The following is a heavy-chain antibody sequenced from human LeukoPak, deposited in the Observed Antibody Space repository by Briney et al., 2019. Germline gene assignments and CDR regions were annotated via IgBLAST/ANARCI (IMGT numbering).Heavy chain of an antibody. V-gene: IGHV4-38-2*01. CDR2: IYHSGST. D-gene: IGHD2-2*01. CDR3: ARAPGYCSSTSCYLTYYYYGMDV. J-gene: IGHJ6*04. Sequence: SETLSLTCAVSGYSISSGYYWGWIRQPPGKGLEWIGSIYHSGSTYYNPSLKSRVTISVDTSKNQFSLKLSSVTAADTAVYYCARAPGYCSSTSCYLTYYYYGMDVWGKGTTATVSS. CDR1: GYSISSGYY.